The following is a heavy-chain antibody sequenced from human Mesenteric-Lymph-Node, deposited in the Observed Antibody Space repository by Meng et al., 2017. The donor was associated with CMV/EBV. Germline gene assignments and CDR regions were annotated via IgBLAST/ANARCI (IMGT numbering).Heavy chain of an antibody. CDR2: MIGSGSST. Sequence: FTIRNYAMSWVRQAPGKGLEWVSGMIGSGSSTDYADSVKGRFTISRDNSRNTLNLQMNSLRAEDTALYYCARDPHEFWNGRNWFDPWGQGTLVTVSS. CDR3: ARDPHEFWNGRNWFDP. CDR1: FTIRNYA. J-gene: IGHJ5*02. V-gene: IGHV3-23*01. D-gene: IGHD3-3*01.